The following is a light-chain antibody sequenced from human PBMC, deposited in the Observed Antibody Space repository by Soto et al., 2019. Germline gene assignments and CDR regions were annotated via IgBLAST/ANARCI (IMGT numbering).Light chain of an antibody. CDR3: QVWDSSSDHPV. J-gene: IGLJ3*02. CDR1: NIGSKN. Sequence: SYELTQPPSVSVAPGKTARITCGGNNIGSKNVHWYQRKPGQAPVLVIYYDSDRPSGIPERFSGSNSGNTATLTISRVEAGDEADYYCQVWDSSSDHPVFGGGTKVTVL. CDR2: YDS. V-gene: IGLV3-21*04.